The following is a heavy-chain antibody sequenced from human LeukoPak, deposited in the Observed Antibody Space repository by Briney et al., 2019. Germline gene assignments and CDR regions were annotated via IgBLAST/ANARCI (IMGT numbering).Heavy chain of an antibody. Sequence: PSETLSLTCAVYGGSFSGYYWSWIRQPPGKGLEWIGEINHSGSTNYNPSLKSRVTISVDTSKNQFSLKLSSVTAADTAVYYCASGHPVEGATYFDYWGQGTLVTVSS. CDR2: INHSGST. CDR1: GGSFSGYY. J-gene: IGHJ4*02. CDR3: ASGHPVEGATYFDY. V-gene: IGHV4-34*01. D-gene: IGHD1-26*01.